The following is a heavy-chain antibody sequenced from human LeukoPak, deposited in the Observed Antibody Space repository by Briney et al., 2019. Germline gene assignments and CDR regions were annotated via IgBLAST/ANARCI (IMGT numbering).Heavy chain of an antibody. CDR2: IYYSGST. D-gene: IGHD3-10*01. J-gene: IGHJ5*02. V-gene: IGHV4-39*07. Sequence: SETLSLTCTVSGGSISSSSYYWGWIRQPPGKGLEWIGSIYYSGSTYYNPSLKSRVTISVDTSKNQFSLKLSSVTAADTAVYYCARDPRDIKPGGWFDPWGQGTLVTVSS. CDR3: ARDPRDIKPGGWFDP. CDR1: GGSISSSSYY.